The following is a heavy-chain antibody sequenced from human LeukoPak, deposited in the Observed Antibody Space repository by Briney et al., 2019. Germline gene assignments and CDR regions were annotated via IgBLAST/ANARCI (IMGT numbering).Heavy chain of an antibody. V-gene: IGHV3-48*02. D-gene: IGHD4-17*01. Sequence: GGSLRLSCAASGFTFSSYSMNWVRQAPGEGLEWVSYISSLSGTIYYADSVKGRFTISRDNAKNSLYLQMNSLRDEDTAVYYCARDTLLYADSPDAFDMWGQGTMVTVSS. J-gene: IGHJ3*02. CDR1: GFTFSSYS. CDR3: ARDTLLYADSPDAFDM. CDR2: ISSLSGTI.